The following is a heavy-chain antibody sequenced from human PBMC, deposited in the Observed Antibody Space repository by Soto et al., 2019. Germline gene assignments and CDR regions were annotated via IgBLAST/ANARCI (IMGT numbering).Heavy chain of an antibody. CDR2: ISGSGGST. Sequence: GGSLRLSXAASGFTFSSYAMSWVRQAPGKGLEWVSAISGSGGSTYYADSVKGRFTISRDNSKNTLYLQMNSLRAEDTAVYYCAKRQYSYGASPNYYYGMDVWGQGTTVTVSS. CDR1: GFTFSSYA. V-gene: IGHV3-23*01. D-gene: IGHD5-18*01. J-gene: IGHJ6*02. CDR3: AKRQYSYGASPNYYYGMDV.